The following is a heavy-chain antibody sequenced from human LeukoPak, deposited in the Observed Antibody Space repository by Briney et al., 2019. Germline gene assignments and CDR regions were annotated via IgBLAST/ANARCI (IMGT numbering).Heavy chain of an antibody. CDR3: TRGVLWFGLTPSPTSDF. J-gene: IGHJ4*02. Sequence: PGGSLRLSCEASGFTFRTYWMNWVRQAPGKGLEWVANIKQDGSEKYYIKSVKGRFTISRDNAKNSLSLQMNSLRVEDTAVYYCTRGVLWFGLTPSPTSDFWGQGTLVSVSS. CDR1: GFTFRTYW. D-gene: IGHD3-10*01. V-gene: IGHV3-7*01. CDR2: IKQDGSEK.